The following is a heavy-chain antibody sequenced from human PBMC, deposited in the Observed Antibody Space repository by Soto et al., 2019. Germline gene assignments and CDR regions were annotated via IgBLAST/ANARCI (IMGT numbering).Heavy chain of an antibody. CDR3: ARAFFEYSSSSGDYYYYYGMDV. Sequence: QVQLVESGGGVVQPGRSLRLSCAASGFTFSSYGMHWVRQAPGKGLEWVAVIWYDGSNKYYADSVKGRFTISRDNSKNTLYLQMNSLRAEDTAVYYCARAFFEYSSSSGDYYYYYGMDVWGQGTTVTVSS. J-gene: IGHJ6*02. CDR1: GFTFSSYG. D-gene: IGHD6-6*01. V-gene: IGHV3-33*01. CDR2: IWYDGSNK.